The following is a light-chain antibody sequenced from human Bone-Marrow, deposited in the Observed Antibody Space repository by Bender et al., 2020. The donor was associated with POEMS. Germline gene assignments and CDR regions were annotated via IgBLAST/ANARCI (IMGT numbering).Light chain of an antibody. Sequence: QSALTQPPSASGSPGQSVAISCTGSSSDVGGYNYVSWYQQHSGKAPKLVIYEVSQRPSGVPDRFSGSKSGNTASLTISGLQAEDDADYYCSLYTNSDTWLFGGGTKLTVL. CDR3: SLYTNSDTWL. J-gene: IGLJ3*02. V-gene: IGLV2-8*01. CDR2: EVS. CDR1: SSDVGGYNY.